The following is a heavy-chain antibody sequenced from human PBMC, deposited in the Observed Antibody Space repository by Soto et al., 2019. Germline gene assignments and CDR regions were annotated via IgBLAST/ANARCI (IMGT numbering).Heavy chain of an antibody. V-gene: IGHV1-18*01. CDR3: AREDDSSSWYFQVRGGMDV. CDR2: ISAYNGNT. D-gene: IGHD6-13*01. J-gene: IGHJ6*02. Sequence: ASVKVSCKASGYTFTSYGISWVRQAPGQGLEWMGWISAYNGNTNYAQKLQGRVTMTTDTSTSTAYMELRSLRSDDTAVYYCAREDDSSSWYFQVRGGMDVWGQGTTVTVSS. CDR1: GYTFTSYG.